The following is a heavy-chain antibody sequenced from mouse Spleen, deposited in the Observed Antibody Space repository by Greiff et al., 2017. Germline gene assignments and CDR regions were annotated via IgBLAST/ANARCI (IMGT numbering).Heavy chain of an antibody. J-gene: IGHJ2*01. D-gene: IGHD2-5*01. CDR2: ISYDGSN. CDR3: ARDPLYSNYFDY. V-gene: IGHV3-6*01. Sequence: EVHLVESGPGLVKPSQSLSLTCSVTGYSITSGYYWNWIRQFPGNKLEWMGYISYDGSNNYNPSLKNRISITRDTSKNQFFLKLNSVTTEDTATYYCARDPLYSNYFDYWGQGTTLTVSS. CDR1: GYSITSGYY.